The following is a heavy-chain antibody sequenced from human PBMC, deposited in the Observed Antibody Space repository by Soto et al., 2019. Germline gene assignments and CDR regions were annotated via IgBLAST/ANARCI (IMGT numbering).Heavy chain of an antibody. CDR1: GFTLSSYS. CDR2: ISSSSSTI. D-gene: IGHD3-9*01. CDR3: ARDLRTLNWFDP. V-gene: IGHV3-48*02. J-gene: IGHJ5*02. Sequence: LRLSCAASGFTLSSYSMNWVRQAPGKGLEWVSYISSSSSTIYYADSVKGRFTISRDNAKNSLYLQMNSLRDEDTAVYYCARDLRTLNWFDPWGQGTLVTVSS.